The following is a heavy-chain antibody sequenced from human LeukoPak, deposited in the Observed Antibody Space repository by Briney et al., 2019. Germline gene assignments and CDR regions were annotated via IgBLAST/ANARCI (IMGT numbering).Heavy chain of an antibody. CDR2: IWYGGTNE. CDR3: ARGDPLGNY. V-gene: IGHV3-33*08. CDR1: GFTFSSYG. D-gene: IGHD7-27*01. J-gene: IGHJ4*02. Sequence: GGSLRLSCAASGFTFSSYGMHWVRQAPGKGLEWVAVIWYGGTNECYADSVKGRFTISRDNSKNTLYLQMNSLRPEDTAVYYCARGDPLGNYWGQGTLVTVSS.